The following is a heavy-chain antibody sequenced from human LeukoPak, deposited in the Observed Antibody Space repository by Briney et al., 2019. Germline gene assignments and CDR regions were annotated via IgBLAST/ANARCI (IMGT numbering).Heavy chain of an antibody. CDR3: TRVAQSGPTGWFDP. CDR2: ISYDGSNK. Sequence: PGRSLRLSCAASGFTFSSYGMHWVRQAPGKGLEWVAVISYDGSNKCYADSVKGRFTISRDNSKNTLYLQMDSLRAEDTAVYYCTRVAQSGPTGWFDPWGQGTLVTVSS. CDR1: GFTFSSYG. V-gene: IGHV3-30*03. J-gene: IGHJ5*02. D-gene: IGHD1-1*01.